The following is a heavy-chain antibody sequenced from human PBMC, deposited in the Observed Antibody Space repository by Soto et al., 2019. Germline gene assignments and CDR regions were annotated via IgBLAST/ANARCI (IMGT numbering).Heavy chain of an antibody. Sequence: ASVKVSCKASGYTLTSYCLHWVRQAPGQGLEWMGIINSCGGTTNDAQKFQDRVTMTRDTSTSTAYMELSSLRSEDTAVYYCARGISTNRYYYCGCLDVWGQGTMVTVSS. CDR1: GYTLTSYC. CDR2: INSCGGTT. D-gene: IGHD2-8*01. J-gene: IGHJ6*02. V-gene: IGHV1-46*01. CDR3: ARGISTNRYYYCGCLDV.